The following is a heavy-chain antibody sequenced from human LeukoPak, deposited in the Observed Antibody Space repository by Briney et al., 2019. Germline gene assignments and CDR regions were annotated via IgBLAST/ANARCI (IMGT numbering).Heavy chain of an antibody. D-gene: IGHD1-26*01. Sequence: SETLALTCTVSGGSISSYLWSWIRQPPGKGLEWIGYIYYSGSTNYNPSLKSRVTILVDTSKNQFSLKVSSATAADTAVYYCARGQYSGSCFDNWGQGTVITVSS. J-gene: IGHJ4*02. V-gene: IGHV4-59*01. CDR3: ARGQYSGSCFDN. CDR1: GGSISSYL. CDR2: IYYSGST.